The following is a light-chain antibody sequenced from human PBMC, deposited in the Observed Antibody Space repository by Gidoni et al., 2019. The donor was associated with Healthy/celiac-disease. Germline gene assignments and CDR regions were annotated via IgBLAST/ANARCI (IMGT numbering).Light chain of an antibody. J-gene: IGKJ2*01. Sequence: DIQMTQSPSSLSASVGDRVTITCRASQSISSYLYWYQQKPGKAPKLLIYAASSLKSGVPSRFSGSGSGTDFTLTISSLQPEDFATYYCQQSYSTPLYTFGQGTKLEIK. CDR3: QQSYSTPLYT. CDR2: AAS. V-gene: IGKV1-39*01. CDR1: QSISSY.